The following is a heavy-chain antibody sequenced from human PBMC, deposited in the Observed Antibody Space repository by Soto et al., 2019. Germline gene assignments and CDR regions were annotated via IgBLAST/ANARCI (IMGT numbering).Heavy chain of an antibody. Sequence: QVQLVESGGGVVQPGRSLRLSCAASGFTFSSYGMHWVRQAPGKGLEWVAVISYDGSNKYYADSVKGRFTISRDNSKNTLYLQKSSLRAEETGVFFCAKGGGGAFDYWGQGTLVTVSS. CDR2: ISYDGSNK. CDR3: AKGGGGAFDY. J-gene: IGHJ4*02. V-gene: IGHV3-30*18. D-gene: IGHD3-16*01. CDR1: GFTFSSYG.